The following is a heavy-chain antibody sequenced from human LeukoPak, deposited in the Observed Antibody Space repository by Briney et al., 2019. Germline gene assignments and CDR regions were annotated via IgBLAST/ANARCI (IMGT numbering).Heavy chain of an antibody. V-gene: IGHV3-33*01. D-gene: IGHD4-17*01. CDR2: IWYDGSNK. J-gene: IGHJ3*02. CDR3: ARPYGDYARGPFDI. Sequence: PGGSLRLSCAASGFTFSSYGMHWVRQAPGKGLEWVAVIWYDGSNKYYADSVKGQFTISRDNSKNTLYLQMNSLRAEDTAIYYCARPYGDYARGPFDIWGQGTMVTVSS. CDR1: GFTFSSYG.